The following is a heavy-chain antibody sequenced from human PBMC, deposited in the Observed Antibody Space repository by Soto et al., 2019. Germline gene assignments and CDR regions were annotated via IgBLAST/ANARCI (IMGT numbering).Heavy chain of an antibody. Sequence: QVQLVQSGAEVKKPGSSVKVSCKASGGTFSSYTISWVRQAPGQGLEWMGRIIPILGIANYAQKFQGRVTITADKSTSTAYMELSSLRSEDTAVYYCARTAYYYDSSGSYTGDYWGQGTLVSVSS. CDR3: ARTAYYYDSSGSYTGDY. CDR2: IIPILGIA. D-gene: IGHD3-22*01. V-gene: IGHV1-69*02. CDR1: GGTFSSYT. J-gene: IGHJ4*02.